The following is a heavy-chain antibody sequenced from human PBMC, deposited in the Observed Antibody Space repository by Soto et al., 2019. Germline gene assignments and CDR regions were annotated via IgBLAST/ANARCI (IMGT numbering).Heavy chain of an antibody. Sequence: PSETLSLTCAVYGGSFSGYYWSWIRQPPGKGLEWIGEINHSGSTNYNPSLKSRVTISVDTSKNQFSLKLSSVTAADTAVYYCARWAVVADGTPYYYYGMDVWGQGTTVTVSS. J-gene: IGHJ6*02. CDR2: INHSGST. CDR3: ARWAVVADGTPYYYYGMDV. V-gene: IGHV4-34*01. CDR1: GGSFSGYY. D-gene: IGHD6-13*01.